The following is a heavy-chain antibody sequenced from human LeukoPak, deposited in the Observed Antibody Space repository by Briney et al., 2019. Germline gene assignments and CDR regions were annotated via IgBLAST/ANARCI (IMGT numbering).Heavy chain of an antibody. V-gene: IGHV3-30-3*01. CDR1: GSTFSSYA. CDR2: ISYDGSNK. Sequence: GGSLRLSCAASGSTFSSYAIHWVRQAPGEGLEWVAVISYDGSNKYYADSVKGRFTISRDNSKNTLYLQMSSLRAEDTAVYYCARDPTYYYDTSGYYGVDYWGQGTLVTVSS. CDR3: ARDPTYYYDTSGYYGVDY. D-gene: IGHD3-22*01. J-gene: IGHJ4*02.